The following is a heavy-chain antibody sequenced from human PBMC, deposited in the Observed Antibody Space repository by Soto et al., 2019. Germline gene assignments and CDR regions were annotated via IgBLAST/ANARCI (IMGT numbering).Heavy chain of an antibody. D-gene: IGHD5-12*01. CDR2: IWYDGSNK. Sequence: GGSLRLSCAASGFTFSSDGMHWVRQAPGKGLEWVAVIWYDGSNKYYADSVKGRFTISRDNSKNTLYLQMNSLRAEDTAVYYCAIDDDGGYDLHGYWGQGTLVTVSS. J-gene: IGHJ4*02. CDR3: AIDDDGGYDLHGY. CDR1: GFTFSSDG. V-gene: IGHV3-33*01.